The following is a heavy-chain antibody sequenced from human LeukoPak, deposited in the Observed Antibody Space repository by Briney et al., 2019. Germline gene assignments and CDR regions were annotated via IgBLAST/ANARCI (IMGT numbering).Heavy chain of an antibody. D-gene: IGHD3/OR15-3a*01. CDR1: GYTFTDYY. CDR3: ATQIFGLYFDY. J-gene: IGHJ4*02. CDR2: VDPEDGET. V-gene: IGHV1-69-2*01. Sequence: GATVKISCKASGYTFTDYYMHWVQQAPGKGLEWMGRVDPEDGETIYAEKFQGRVTITADTSTDTAYMELSSLRSEDSAVYYCATQIFGLYFDYWGQGTLVTVSS.